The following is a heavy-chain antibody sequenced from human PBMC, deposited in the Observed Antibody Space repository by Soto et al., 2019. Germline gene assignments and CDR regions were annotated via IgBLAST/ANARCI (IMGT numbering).Heavy chain of an antibody. V-gene: IGHV1-18*01. CDR3: ARVTWAGCSGGSCYSGGGYYYYGMDV. J-gene: IGHJ6*02. CDR2: ISAYNGNT. D-gene: IGHD2-15*01. Sequence: GASVKVSCKASGYTFTSYGISWVRQAPGQGLEWMGWISAYNGNTNYAQKLQGRVTMTTDTSTSTAYMELRSLRSDDTAVYYCARVTWAGCSGGSCYSGGGYYYYGMDVWGQGTKVTVSS. CDR1: GYTFTSYG.